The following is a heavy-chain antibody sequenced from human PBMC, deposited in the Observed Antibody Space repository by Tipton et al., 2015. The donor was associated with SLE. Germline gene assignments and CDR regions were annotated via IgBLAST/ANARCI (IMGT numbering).Heavy chain of an antibody. CDR2: INHSGST. CDR1: GGSISSYY. J-gene: IGHJ5*02. D-gene: IGHD2-15*01. Sequence: LSLTCTVSGGSISSYYWSWIRQPPGKGLEWIGEINHSGSTNYNPSLKSRVTISLDTSKNQFSLKLSSVTAADTAVYYCARGPRSLGGSPRDDTWGQGTLVTVSS. CDR3: ARGPRSLGGSPRDDT. V-gene: IGHV4-34*01.